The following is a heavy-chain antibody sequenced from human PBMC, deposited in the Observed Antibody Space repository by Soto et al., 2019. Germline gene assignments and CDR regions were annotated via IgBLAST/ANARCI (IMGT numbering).Heavy chain of an antibody. CDR3: ARESDPPYYYDSSGNPGAFDI. D-gene: IGHD3-22*01. CDR2: ISYDGSNK. CDR1: GFTFSSYA. J-gene: IGHJ3*02. V-gene: IGHV3-30-3*01. Sequence: SLRLSCAASGFTFSSYAMHWVRQAPGKGLEWVAVISYDGSNKYYADSVKGRFTISRDNSKNTLYLQMNSLRAEDTAVYYCARESDPPYYYDSSGNPGAFDIWGQGTMVTVSS.